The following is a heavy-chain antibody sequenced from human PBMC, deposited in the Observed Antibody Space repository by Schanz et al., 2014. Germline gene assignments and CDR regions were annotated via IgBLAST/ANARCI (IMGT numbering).Heavy chain of an antibody. D-gene: IGHD3-3*01. CDR3: ATVSYDFWSGKDYYSFHMDV. Sequence: QVQLQESGPGLLKPSGTLSLTCAVSGASISSNNWWTWVRQSPGKGLDWIGEIFHTGSTKYNPSLKSRVTVSVYKPKTQFSLKLNSVTAADTAVYYCATVSYDFWSGKDYYSFHMDVWGKGTTDAVSS. CDR2: IFHTGST. J-gene: IGHJ6*03. CDR1: GASISSNNW. V-gene: IGHV4-4*02.